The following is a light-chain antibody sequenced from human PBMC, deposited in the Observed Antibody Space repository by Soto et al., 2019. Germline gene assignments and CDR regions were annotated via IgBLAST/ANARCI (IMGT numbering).Light chain of an antibody. Sequence: EIVMTQSPVTLSVSPGERVTLSCRASQSLATNLAWYQQKPCQTPRLVIYGISAGASGIPGWFSCSGFGTDFTLTISSLQPEDSAVYYCQQYLDWPLTFGGGTKVEI. J-gene: IGKJ4*01. V-gene: IGKV3-15*01. CDR3: QQYLDWPLT. CDR2: GIS. CDR1: QSLATN.